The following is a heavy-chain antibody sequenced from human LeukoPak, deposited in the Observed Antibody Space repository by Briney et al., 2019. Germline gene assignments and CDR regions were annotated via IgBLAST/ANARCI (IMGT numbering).Heavy chain of an antibody. Sequence: SVKVSCKASGGTFSSYAISWVRQAPGQGLEWMGGIIPIFGTANYAQKFQGRVTMTRDTSTSTVYMELSSLRSEDTAVYYCARPRLYSSSWPDAFDIWGQGTMVTVSS. CDR3: ARPRLYSSSWPDAFDI. D-gene: IGHD6-13*01. CDR2: IIPIFGTA. CDR1: GGTFSSYA. J-gene: IGHJ3*02. V-gene: IGHV1-69*05.